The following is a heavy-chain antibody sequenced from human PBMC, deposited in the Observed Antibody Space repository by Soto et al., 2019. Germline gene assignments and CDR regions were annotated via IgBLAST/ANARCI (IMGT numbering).Heavy chain of an antibody. J-gene: IGHJ4*02. D-gene: IGHD3-9*01. CDR3: ARAPTGIRYFDWLPVDY. CDR2: INHSGST. CDR1: GGSISSSSYY. Sequence: SETLSLTCTVSGGSISSSSYYWGWIRQPPGKGLEWIGEINHSGSTNYNPSLKSRVTISVDTSKNQFSLKLSSVTAADTAVYYCARAPTGIRYFDWLPVDYWGQGTLVTVSS. V-gene: IGHV4-39*07.